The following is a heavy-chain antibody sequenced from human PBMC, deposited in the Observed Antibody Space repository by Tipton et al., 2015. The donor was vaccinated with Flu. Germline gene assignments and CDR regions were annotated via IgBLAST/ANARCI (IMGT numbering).Heavy chain of an antibody. Sequence: VQLVQSGAEVKKPGESLQISCKGSGYTFTSYWIGWARQMHGNGMEWMGIIYPGDSDTRYSPSFQGQVTISADKSISTAYLQWSSLKASDTAMYNCARGPSWKNWYFDLWGRGALVTVSS. CDR1: GYTFTSYW. D-gene: IGHD1-1*01. CDR2: IYPGDSDT. V-gene: IGHV5-51*03. J-gene: IGHJ2*01. CDR3: ARGPSWKNWYFDL.